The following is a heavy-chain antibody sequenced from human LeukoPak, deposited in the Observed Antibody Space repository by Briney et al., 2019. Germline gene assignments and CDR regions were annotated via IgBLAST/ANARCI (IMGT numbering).Heavy chain of an antibody. Sequence: GGSLRLSCAASGFTFSSYSMNWVRQAPGKGLEWVSSISSSSSYIYYADSVKGRFTISRDNAKNSLYLQMNSLRAEDTAVYYCANRYDSSGYYYFDYWGQGTLVTVSS. J-gene: IGHJ4*02. D-gene: IGHD3-22*01. CDR1: GFTFSSYS. CDR3: ANRYDSSGYYYFDY. V-gene: IGHV3-21*01. CDR2: ISSSSSYI.